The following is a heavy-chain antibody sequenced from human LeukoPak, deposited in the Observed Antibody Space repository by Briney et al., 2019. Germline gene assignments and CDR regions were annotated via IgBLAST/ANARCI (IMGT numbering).Heavy chain of an antibody. Sequence: GGSLRLSCAASGFTFTNYDMSWVRQAPGKGLEWVSLISASGSTYYAASVKGRFTISRDSSKNTLYLQMNSLRAEDTAVYYCAKDRGYSQGHELFEYGGQGTLVTVSS. V-gene: IGHV3-23*01. J-gene: IGHJ4*02. CDR2: ISASGST. D-gene: IGHD5-18*01. CDR1: GFTFTNYD. CDR3: AKDRGYSQGHELFEY.